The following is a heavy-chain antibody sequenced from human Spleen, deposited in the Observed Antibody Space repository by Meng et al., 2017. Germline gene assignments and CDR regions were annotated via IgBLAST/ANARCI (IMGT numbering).Heavy chain of an antibody. J-gene: IGHJ4*02. CDR1: GFTFSSYN. CDR3: ARLYSSGWDDY. CDR2: INTDASST. D-gene: IGHD6-19*01. V-gene: IGHV3-74*03. Sequence: GESLKISCAASGFTFSSYNMHWVRQTPGEGLVWVSRINTDASSTTYADSVKGRFTISRDNAKNTLYLQMNSLRAEDTAVYYCARLYSSGWDDYCGQGIL.